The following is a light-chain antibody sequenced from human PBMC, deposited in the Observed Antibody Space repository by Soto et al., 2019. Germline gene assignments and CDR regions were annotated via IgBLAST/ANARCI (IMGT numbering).Light chain of an antibody. J-gene: IGKJ1*01. CDR2: AAS. CDR1: KGVGSN. Sequence: DIQMTQSPPPLSASVGDRATITCRASKGVGSNLVWYQQKHGKVPKLLIYAASTLQSGVPARFSGSGSGTDFTLTISSLQPEDVATYYCQNYNGAPWTFGQGTKVEIK. CDR3: QNYNGAPWT. V-gene: IGKV1-27*01.